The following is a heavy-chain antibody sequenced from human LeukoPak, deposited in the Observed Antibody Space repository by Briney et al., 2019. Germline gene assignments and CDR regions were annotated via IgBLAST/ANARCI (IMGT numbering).Heavy chain of an antibody. D-gene: IGHD3-10*01. J-gene: IGHJ5*02. Sequence: GASVKVSCKASGYTFTSFDISWVRQAPGQGLEWMGRINPNSGGTNYAQKFQGRVTMTRDTSISTAYMELSRLRSDDTAVYYCARNYYGSGSYGVTWGQGTLVTVSS. CDR2: INPNSGGT. CDR1: GYTFTSFD. V-gene: IGHV1-2*06. CDR3: ARNYYGSGSYGVT.